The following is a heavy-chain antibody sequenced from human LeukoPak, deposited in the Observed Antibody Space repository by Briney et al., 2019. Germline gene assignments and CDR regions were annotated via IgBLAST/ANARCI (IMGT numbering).Heavy chain of an antibody. CDR1: GFTFSSYG. Sequence: GGSLRLSCAASGFTFSSYGMHWVRQAPGKGLEWVAFIRYDGSNKYYADSVKGRFTISRDNSKNTLYLQMNSLRAEDTAVYYCAKHHFPSGSGSYPGYWGQGTLVTVSS. CDR3: AKHHFPSGSGSYPGY. V-gene: IGHV3-30*02. CDR2: IRYDGSNK. J-gene: IGHJ4*02. D-gene: IGHD3-10*01.